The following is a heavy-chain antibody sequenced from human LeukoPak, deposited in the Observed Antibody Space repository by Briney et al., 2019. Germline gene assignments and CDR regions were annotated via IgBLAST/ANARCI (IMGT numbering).Heavy chain of an antibody. CDR3: ARERAENYYYYGMDV. J-gene: IGHJ6*02. Sequence: GGSLRLSCAASGFTFSSYWMSWVRQAPGRGLEWVANIRQDGSETYYMDSVNGRFTISRDNAKNSLYLQMNSRRAEDTAVYYCARERAENYYYYGMDVWGQGTTVIVSS. CDR1: GFTFSSYW. D-gene: IGHD6-19*01. CDR2: IRQDGSET. V-gene: IGHV3-7*01.